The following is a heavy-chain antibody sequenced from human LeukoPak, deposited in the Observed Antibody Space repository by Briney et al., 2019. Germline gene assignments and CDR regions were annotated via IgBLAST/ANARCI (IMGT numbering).Heavy chain of an antibody. D-gene: IGHD2-2*01. J-gene: IGHJ4*02. CDR3: ARSPAPLTIVVVPAAGFDY. Sequence: GGSLRLSCAASGFTFSSYWMSWVRQAPGKGLEWVANIKQDGSEKYYVDSEKGRFTISRDNAKNSLYLQMNSLRAEDTAVYYCARSPAPLTIVVVPAAGFDYWGQGTLVTVSS. CDR1: GFTFSSYW. V-gene: IGHV3-7*01. CDR2: IKQDGSEK.